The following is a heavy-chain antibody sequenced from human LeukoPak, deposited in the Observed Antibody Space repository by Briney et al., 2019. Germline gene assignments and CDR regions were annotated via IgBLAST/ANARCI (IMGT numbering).Heavy chain of an antibody. Sequence: GGSLRLSCAASGFTFSSYWMSWLRQAPGKGLEWVANIKQDGSEKYYVDSVKGRFTISRDNAKNSLYLQMNSLRAEDTAVYYCARGRSSSWYTLGDYCYYGMDVWGQGTTVTVSS. CDR2: IKQDGSEK. V-gene: IGHV3-7*04. CDR1: GFTFSSYW. D-gene: IGHD6-13*01. CDR3: ARGRSSSWYTLGDYCYYGMDV. J-gene: IGHJ6*02.